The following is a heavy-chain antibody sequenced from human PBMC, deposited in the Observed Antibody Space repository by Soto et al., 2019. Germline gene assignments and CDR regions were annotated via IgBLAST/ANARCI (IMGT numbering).Heavy chain of an antibody. CDR2: INPSGGT. CDR3: ARGSMIFGVVALSNWFDP. Sequence: SETLSLTCGVNGGSFSGYSWNWIRQPPGKGLEWIGEINPSGGTKYSPSLNSRVSISVDSSKNQFSLKLTSVTSADTAVYYCARGSMIFGVVALSNWFDPWGQGALVTVSS. CDR1: GGSFSGYS. D-gene: IGHD3-3*01. V-gene: IGHV4-34*01. J-gene: IGHJ5*02.